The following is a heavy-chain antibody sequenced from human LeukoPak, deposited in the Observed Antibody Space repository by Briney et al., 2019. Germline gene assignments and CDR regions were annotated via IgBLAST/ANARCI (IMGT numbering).Heavy chain of an antibody. CDR2: IKQDGSEK. CDR3: ARETSGWCFNH. J-gene: IGHJ4*02. CDR1: GFRFSSYW. Sequence: GGSLRLSCVASGFRFSSYWMNWVRQAPGTGLEWVANIKQDGSEKYFVDSVKGRFTISRDNAENSVYLQMNSLRVEDTAVYYCARETSGWCFNHWGQGTLVTVSS. V-gene: IGHV3-7*01. D-gene: IGHD6-19*01.